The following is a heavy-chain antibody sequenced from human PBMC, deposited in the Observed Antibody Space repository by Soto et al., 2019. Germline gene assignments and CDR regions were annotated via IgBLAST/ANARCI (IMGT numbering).Heavy chain of an antibody. CDR2: INPNSGSV. Sequence: QVQLVQSGPEVKKPGASVKVSCKASVYTFTGDHMHWVRQAPGQGLEWMGRINPNSGSVNYAQKFQGRVTMTRDTSASVAYMELGSLRSDDTAVYYGARGEVHSSGWNFDYWGQGTLVIVSS. D-gene: IGHD6-19*01. CDR1: VYTFTGDH. CDR3: ARGEVHSSGWNFDY. J-gene: IGHJ4*02. V-gene: IGHV1-46*03.